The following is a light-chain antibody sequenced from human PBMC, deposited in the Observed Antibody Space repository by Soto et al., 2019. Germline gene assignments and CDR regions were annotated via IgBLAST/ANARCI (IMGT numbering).Light chain of an antibody. V-gene: IGKV3-20*01. Sequence: EIVFTQSPGPLSLSPGERATLSCRASQSVSSSNLAWYQQKPGQAPRLLIYGASSRATGIPDRFSGSGSGTDFTLTISRLEPEDFAVYYCQQYGSSRTFGQGTKV. CDR1: QSVSSSN. CDR2: GAS. CDR3: QQYGSSRT. J-gene: IGKJ1*01.